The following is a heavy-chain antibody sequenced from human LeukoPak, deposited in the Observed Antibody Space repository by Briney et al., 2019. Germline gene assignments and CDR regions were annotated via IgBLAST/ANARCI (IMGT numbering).Heavy chain of an antibody. V-gene: IGHV2-5*01. CDR2: IYWNDDK. CDR1: GFSLRASGAG. J-gene: IGHJ6*03. CDR3: AHRNDYYYYMDV. Sequence: ESGPTLVKPTQTLTLTCTFSGFSLRASGAGGGWIRQPSGKALEWLALIYWNDDKRYSPSLKSRLTITKDTSKNQVVLTMTNMDPVDTATYYCAHRNDYYYYMDVWGKGTTVTVSS. D-gene: IGHD1-1*01.